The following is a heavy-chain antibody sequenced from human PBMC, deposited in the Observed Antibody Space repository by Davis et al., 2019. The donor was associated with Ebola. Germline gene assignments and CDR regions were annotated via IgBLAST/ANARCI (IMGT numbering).Heavy chain of an antibody. V-gene: IGHV1-2*02. J-gene: IGHJ4*02. CDR1: GYTSTGYY. CDR3: ARVLNYGGNYGY. D-gene: IGHD4-23*01. CDR2: INPNSGGT. Sequence: ASVKVSCKASGYTSTGYYMHWVRQAPGQGLEWMGWINPNSGGTNYAQKFQGRVTMTRDTSISTAYMELSRLRSDDTAVYYCARVLNYGGNYGYWGQGTLVTVSS.